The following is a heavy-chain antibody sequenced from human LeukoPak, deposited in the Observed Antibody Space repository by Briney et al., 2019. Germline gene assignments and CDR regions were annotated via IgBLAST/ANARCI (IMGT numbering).Heavy chain of an antibody. D-gene: IGHD3-10*01. V-gene: IGHV4-34*01. CDR2: INHSGST. J-gene: IGHJ4*02. Sequence: SETLSLTCAVYGGSFSGYYWSWIRQPPGKGLEWIGEINHSGSTNYNPSLKSRVTISVDTSKNQFSLKLSSVTAADTAVYYCARRSSRTYGLDYWGQGTLVTVSS. CDR3: ARRSSRTYGLDY. CDR1: GGSFSGYY.